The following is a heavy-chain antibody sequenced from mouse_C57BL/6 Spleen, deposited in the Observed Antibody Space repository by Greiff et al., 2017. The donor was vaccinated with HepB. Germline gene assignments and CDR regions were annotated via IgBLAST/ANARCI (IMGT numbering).Heavy chain of an antibody. D-gene: IGHD1-1*01. CDR3: ARDGISPSYYFDY. CDR2: ISSGSSTI. Sequence: EVKLMESGGGLVKPGGSLKLSCAASGFTFSDYGMHWVRQAPEKGLEWVAYISSGSSTIYYADTVKGRFTISRDNAKNTLFLQMTSLRSEDTAMYYCARDGISPSYYFDYWGQGTTLTVSS. J-gene: IGHJ2*01. CDR1: GFTFSDYG. V-gene: IGHV5-17*01.